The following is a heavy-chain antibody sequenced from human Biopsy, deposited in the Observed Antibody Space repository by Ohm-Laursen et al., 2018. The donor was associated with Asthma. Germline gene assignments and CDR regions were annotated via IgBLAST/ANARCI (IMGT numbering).Heavy chain of an antibody. V-gene: IGHV1-69*01. Sequence: SSVKVSCKAPGGTSSNFAISWVRQAPGQGLEWLVGIMTVFGTTNYAQKFQGRVTITADESTSTAYMEVISLRSEDTAIYYCARCQVGYSSGWSLLLKKIYYSGMDVWGQGTAVTVSS. J-gene: IGHJ6*02. D-gene: IGHD6-19*01. CDR1: GGTSSNFA. CDR3: ARCQVGYSSGWSLLLKKIYYSGMDV. CDR2: IMTVFGTT.